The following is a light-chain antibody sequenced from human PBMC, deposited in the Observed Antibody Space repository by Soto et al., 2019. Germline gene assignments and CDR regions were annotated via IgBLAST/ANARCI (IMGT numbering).Light chain of an antibody. CDR3: QQYFASSWT. CDR1: QSISSSY. CDR2: AAS. Sequence: EIVLTQSPGTLSLSPGERATLSCRASQSISSSYLAWYRQKSGQAPRLLIYAASSRATAIPDRFSGSGSGTDFTLTISRLEPEDFGVYYCQQYFASSWTFGQGTRVEIK. V-gene: IGKV3-20*01. J-gene: IGKJ1*01.